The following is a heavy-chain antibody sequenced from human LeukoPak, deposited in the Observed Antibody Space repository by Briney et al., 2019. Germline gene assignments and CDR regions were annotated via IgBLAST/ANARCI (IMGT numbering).Heavy chain of an antibody. Sequence: GGSLSLSCAAPGFTFSSYAMSWVRQAPGKGLEWVSAISGSGGSTYYADSVKGRFTISRDNSKNTLYLQMNSLRAEDTAVYYCAKVAHSSGYTETWGQGTLVTVSS. CDR3: AKVAHSSGYTET. CDR2: ISGSGGST. V-gene: IGHV3-23*01. CDR1: GFTFSSYA. J-gene: IGHJ4*02. D-gene: IGHD3-22*01.